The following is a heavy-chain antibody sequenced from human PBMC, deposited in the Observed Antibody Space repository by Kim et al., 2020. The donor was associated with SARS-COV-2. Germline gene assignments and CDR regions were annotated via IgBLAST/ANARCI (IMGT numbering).Heavy chain of an antibody. CDR1: GFTFSSYG. Sequence: GVSLRLSCAASGFTFSSYGMNWVRQVPGKGLEWVASISTGSKFASYAESLKGRFTISRDNAKNSLYLQMNSLRAEDTAVYYCARGGLMYYFDSSGLWGQGTLVTVSS. J-gene: IGHJ4*02. D-gene: IGHD3-22*01. V-gene: IGHV3-21*01. CDR2: ISTGSKFA. CDR3: ARGGLMYYFDSSGL.